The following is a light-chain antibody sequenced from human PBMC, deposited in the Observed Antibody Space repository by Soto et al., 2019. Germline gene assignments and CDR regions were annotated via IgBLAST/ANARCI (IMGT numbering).Light chain of an antibody. CDR3: SSYAGNNKLV. V-gene: IGLV2-8*01. CDR1: RSNIGGYNY. J-gene: IGLJ2*01. Sequence: QSVLTQPPSASGSLGQSVTISCTGTRSNIGGYNYVSWYLQYPSKAPKLMIYDVYKRPSGVPDRFSGSKSGNTASLTVSGLQAEDEADYYCSSYAGNNKLVFGGGTKLTVL. CDR2: DVY.